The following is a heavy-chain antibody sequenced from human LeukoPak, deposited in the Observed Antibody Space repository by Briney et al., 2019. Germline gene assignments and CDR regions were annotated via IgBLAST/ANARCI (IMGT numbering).Heavy chain of an antibody. CDR2: ISSSGSTI. CDR1: GFTFSDYY. CDR3: ARDSGDGATNLNYFDY. Sequence: PGGSLRLSCAASGFTFSDYYMSWIRQAPGKGLEWVSYISSSGSTIYYADSVKGRFTISRDNAKNSLYLQMNSLRAEDTAVYYCARDSGDGATNLNYFDYWGQGTLVTVSS. V-gene: IGHV3-11*04. J-gene: IGHJ4*02. D-gene: IGHD5-12*01.